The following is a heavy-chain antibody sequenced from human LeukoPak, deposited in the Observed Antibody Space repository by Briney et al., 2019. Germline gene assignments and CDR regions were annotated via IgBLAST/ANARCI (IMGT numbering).Heavy chain of an antibody. CDR2: ISPHHGLT. V-gene: IGHV1-18*01. CDR1: GYIFTNFG. D-gene: IGHD2-15*01. Sequence: GASVKVSCKTSGYIFTNFGISWVRQAPGQGLEWMGWISPHHGLTDYAQNLQGRVTMTTDTSTSTAYMELRSLRSDDTAVYYCARHTTFPWYCSGGSCYSSTKGFDYWGQGTLVTVSS. CDR3: ARHTTFPWYCSGGSCYSSTKGFDY. J-gene: IGHJ4*02.